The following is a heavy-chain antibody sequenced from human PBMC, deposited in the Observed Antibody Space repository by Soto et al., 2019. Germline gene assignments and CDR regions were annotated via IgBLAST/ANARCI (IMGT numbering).Heavy chain of an antibody. CDR3: ARSGSYSWLPY. V-gene: IGHV3-23*01. CDR2: ISGGVGST. D-gene: IGHD1-26*01. J-gene: IGHJ4*02. Sequence: GGSLRLSCAASGFTFSSYAMSWVRQAPGKGLEWVSSISGGVGSTYYADSVKGRFTISRDNSKNTLYLQMNSLRAEDTAVYYCARSGSYSWLPYWGQGTLVTVSS. CDR1: GFTFSSYA.